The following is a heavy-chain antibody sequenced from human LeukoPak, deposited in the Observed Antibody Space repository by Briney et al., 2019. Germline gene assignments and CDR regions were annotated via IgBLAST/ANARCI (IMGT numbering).Heavy chain of an antibody. CDR1: GGSISSDY. CDR2: IYYLGAT. J-gene: IGHJ6*03. Sequence: PETLSLTCTVSGGSISSDYWSWIRQPPGKGLEWIGYIYYLGATNYNPSLESRVAISTDTSKTQFSLKVTSVTAADTAVYYCGRDALVGYFSYYYMDVWGKGTTVTVSS. D-gene: IGHD2-15*01. CDR3: GRDALVGYFSYYYMDV. V-gene: IGHV4-59*01.